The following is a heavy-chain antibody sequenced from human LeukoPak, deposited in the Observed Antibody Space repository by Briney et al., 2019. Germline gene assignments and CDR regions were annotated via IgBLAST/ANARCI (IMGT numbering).Heavy chain of an antibody. Sequence: GGSLRLSCAASGFTFSSYGMHWVRQAPGKGLEWVSIIWYDGSNKYYADSVKGRFTISKDNSKNTLYLQMNSLRVEDTAVYYCARDPGHSGWYGDYWGQGTLVTVCS. CDR3: ARDPGHSGWYGDY. CDR1: GFTFSSYG. CDR2: IWYDGSNK. V-gene: IGHV3-33*01. J-gene: IGHJ4*02. D-gene: IGHD6-19*01.